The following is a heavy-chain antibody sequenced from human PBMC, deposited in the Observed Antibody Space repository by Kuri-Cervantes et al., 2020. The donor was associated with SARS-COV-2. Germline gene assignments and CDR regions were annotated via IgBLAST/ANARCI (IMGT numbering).Heavy chain of an antibody. CDR1: GFTVSSNY. Sequence: GGSLRLSCAASGFTVSSNYMSWVRQAPGKGLEWVSSISSSSSYIYYADSVKGRFTISRDNAKNSLYLQMNSLRAEDTAVYYCARKGYSGYVYWGQGTLVTVSS. V-gene: IGHV3-21*01. CDR2: ISSSSSYI. D-gene: IGHD5-12*01. J-gene: IGHJ4*02. CDR3: ARKGYSGYVY.